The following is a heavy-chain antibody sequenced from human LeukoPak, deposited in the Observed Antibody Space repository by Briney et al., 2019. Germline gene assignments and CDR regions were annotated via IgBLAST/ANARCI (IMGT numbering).Heavy chain of an antibody. V-gene: IGHV1-69*13. D-gene: IGHD2-21*02. J-gene: IGHJ6*03. CDR2: IIPIFGTA. CDR3: ARMTRYYYYYYMDV. CDR1: GYTFTSYG. Sequence: SVKVSCKASGYTFTSYGISWVRQAPGQGLEWMGGIIPIFGTANYAQKFQGRVTITADESTSTAYMELSSLRSEDTAVYYCARMTRYYYYYYMDVWGKGTTVTVSS.